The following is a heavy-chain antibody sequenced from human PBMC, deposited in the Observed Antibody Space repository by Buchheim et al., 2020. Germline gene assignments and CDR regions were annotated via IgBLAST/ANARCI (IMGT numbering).Heavy chain of an antibody. CDR1: GFTFSSYA. D-gene: IGHD5-18*01. Sequence: EVQLLESGGGLVQPGGSLRLSCAASGFTFSSYAMSWVRQAPGKGLEWVSAISGSGGSTYYADSVKGRFTISRDNSKTTLYLQMNSLRAEDTAVYYCAKGNVRGRGYSYGYCHYWGQGTL. CDR3: AKGNVRGRGYSYGYCHY. CDR2: ISGSGGST. J-gene: IGHJ4*02. V-gene: IGHV3-23*01.